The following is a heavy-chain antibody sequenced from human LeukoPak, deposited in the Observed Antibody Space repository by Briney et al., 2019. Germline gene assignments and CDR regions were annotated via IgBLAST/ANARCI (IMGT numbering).Heavy chain of an antibody. CDR2: ISYDGSNK. CDR3: ASNHSPYYDILTGLDY. J-gene: IGHJ4*02. V-gene: IGHV3-30-3*01. CDR1: GFTFSSYA. Sequence: PGRSLRLSCAASGFTFSSYAMHWVRQAPGKGLEWVAVISYDGSNKYYADSVKGRFTISRDNSKNTLYLQMNSLRAEDTAVYYCASNHSPYYDILTGLDYWGQGTLVTVSS. D-gene: IGHD3-9*01.